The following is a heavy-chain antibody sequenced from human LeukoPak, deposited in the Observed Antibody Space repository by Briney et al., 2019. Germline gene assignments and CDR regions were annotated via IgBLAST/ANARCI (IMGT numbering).Heavy chain of an antibody. CDR3: AKTVWSRLAAGLDS. CDR2: IYYRGST. CDR1: GGSISGSSYY. Sequence: PSETPSLTCSVSGGSISGSSYYWGWIRQPPGKGLEWIGNIYYRGSTYYNPSLKSRVIMSIDTSKNQFSPKVNSVTATDTAVYYCAKTVWSRLAAGLDSWGQGTLVTVSS. J-gene: IGHJ4*02. D-gene: IGHD2-21*02. V-gene: IGHV4-39*05.